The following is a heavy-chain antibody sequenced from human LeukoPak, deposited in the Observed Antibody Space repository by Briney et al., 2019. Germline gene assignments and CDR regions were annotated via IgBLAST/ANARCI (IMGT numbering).Heavy chain of an antibody. CDR2: ISGSGEST. CDR1: GFTFSSYA. J-gene: IGHJ5*02. Sequence: GGSLRLSCTASGFTFSSYAMNWVRQAPGKGLEWVSAISGSGESTYYADSVKGRFTISRENSKSTLYLQMNSLRAEDTALYYCAKARGYSSSSENNLFDPWGQGTLVTVSS. D-gene: IGHD6-6*01. V-gene: IGHV3-23*01. CDR3: AKARGYSSSSENNLFDP.